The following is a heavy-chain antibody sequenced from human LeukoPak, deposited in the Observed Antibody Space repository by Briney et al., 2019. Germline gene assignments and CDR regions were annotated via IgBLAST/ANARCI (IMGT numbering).Heavy chain of an antibody. Sequence: GGSLRLSCAASGFVFSDYYMSWARQAPGKGLEWVSYISSGGSTIYYADSVKGRFTISRDNAKNSLYLQMNGLRAEDTAVYYCAREMGGDYGSGTFFDLWGQGNMVTVSS. J-gene: IGHJ4*02. CDR3: AREMGGDYGSGTFFDL. D-gene: IGHD3-10*01. V-gene: IGHV3-11*01. CDR2: ISSGGSTI. CDR1: GFVFSDYY.